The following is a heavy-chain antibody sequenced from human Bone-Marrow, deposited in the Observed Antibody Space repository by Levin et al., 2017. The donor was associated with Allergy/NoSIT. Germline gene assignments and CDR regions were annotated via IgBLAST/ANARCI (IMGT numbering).Heavy chain of an antibody. V-gene: IGHV1-18*01. J-gene: IGHJ5*01. Sequence: ASVKVSCTTSGYSFSTYGVGWVRQAPGQGLEWMAWINTNNGNTNYAQKFQNRVTVTADSSTTTAYMELRSLTSGDTAVYYCARDRAITRFGVFDDYYWFDSWGQGTLVTVSS. CDR3: ARDRAITRFGVFDDYYWFDS. CDR1: GYSFSTYG. D-gene: IGHD3-3*01. CDR2: INTNNGNT.